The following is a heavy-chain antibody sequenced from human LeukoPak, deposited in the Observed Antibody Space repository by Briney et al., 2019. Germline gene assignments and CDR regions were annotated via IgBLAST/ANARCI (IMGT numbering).Heavy chain of an antibody. J-gene: IGHJ4*02. Sequence: GGSLRLSCAASGFTFNNAWMSWVRQVPGKGLEWVGRIKRKSDGGTTDYAAPVKGRFTISRDDSKNTLYLQMNSLKSEDTAVYYCTTELDVRPNHYWGQGTLVTVSS. D-gene: IGHD1-14*01. CDR3: TTELDVRPNHY. CDR1: GFTFNNAW. V-gene: IGHV3-15*01. CDR2: IKRKSDGGTT.